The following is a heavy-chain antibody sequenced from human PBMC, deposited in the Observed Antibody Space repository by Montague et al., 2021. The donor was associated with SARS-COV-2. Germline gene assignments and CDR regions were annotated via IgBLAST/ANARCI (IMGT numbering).Heavy chain of an antibody. D-gene: IGHD1-26*01. CDR1: GDSVNSGSYY. Sequence: SETLSLTCTVSGDSVNSGSYYWSWIRQPPGKGLEWIRYIYYRGSTNYNPSLKSRVTISIDTSKNQFSLKLSSVTAADTAVYYCARDYRRDTGNPRSAMDVWGQGTTVIVSS. CDR3: ARDYRRDTGNPRSAMDV. CDR2: IYYRGST. J-gene: IGHJ6*02. V-gene: IGHV4-61*01.